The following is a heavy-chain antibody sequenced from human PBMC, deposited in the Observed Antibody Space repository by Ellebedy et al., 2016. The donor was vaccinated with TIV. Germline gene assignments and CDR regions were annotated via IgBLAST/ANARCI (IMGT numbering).Heavy chain of an antibody. Sequence: GESLKISXVASGFTFSNYWMSWVRQAPGKGLEWVTNINQDVSEKYYVDSVKGRFTISRDNARDSLYLQMNSLRAEDTAVYYCTRRGSMFDHWGQGTLVSVSS. CDR3: TRRGSMFDH. CDR1: GFTFSNYW. CDR2: INQDVSEK. V-gene: IGHV3-7*03. J-gene: IGHJ4*02.